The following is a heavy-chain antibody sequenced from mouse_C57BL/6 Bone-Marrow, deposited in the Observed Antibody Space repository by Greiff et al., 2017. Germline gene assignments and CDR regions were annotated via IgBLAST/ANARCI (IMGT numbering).Heavy chain of an antibody. D-gene: IGHD2-4*01. Sequence: VQLQQPGAELVRPGTSVKVSCKASGYAFTNYLIEWVKQRPGQGLEWIGVINPGSGGTNYNEKFKGKATLTADKSSSTAYMQLSSLTSEDSAVYFCARCDYDYAMDYWGQGTSVTVSS. CDR3: ARCDYDYAMDY. CDR2: INPGSGGT. J-gene: IGHJ4*01. V-gene: IGHV1-54*01. CDR1: GYAFTNYL.